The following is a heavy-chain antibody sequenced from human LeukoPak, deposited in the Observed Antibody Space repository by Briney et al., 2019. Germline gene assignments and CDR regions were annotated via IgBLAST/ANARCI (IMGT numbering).Heavy chain of an antibody. CDR1: GYTFTSYG. Sequence: ASVKVSCKASGYTFTSYGISWVRQAPGQGLEWMGWISAYNGNTNYAQKLQGRVTMTTDTSTSTAYMELRSLRSDDTAVYYCARARFLEMINWFDPWGQGTLVTVSS. V-gene: IGHV1-18*01. CDR2: ISAYNGNT. CDR3: ARARFLEMINWFDP. D-gene: IGHD3-3*01. J-gene: IGHJ5*02.